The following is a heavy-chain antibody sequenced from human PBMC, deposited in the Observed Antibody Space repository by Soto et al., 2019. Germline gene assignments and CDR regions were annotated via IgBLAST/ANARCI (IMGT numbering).Heavy chain of an antibody. V-gene: IGHV3-30*04. CDR3: ARIALRTSNYGDYFEYFDY. CDR2: ISYDGSNK. J-gene: IGHJ4*02. Sequence: GGSLRLSCAASGFTFSSYAMHWVRQAPGKGLEWVAVISYDGSNKYYADSVKGRFTISRDNSKNTLYLQMNSLRAEDTAVYYCARIALRTSNYGDYFEYFDYWGQGTLVTVSS. D-gene: IGHD4-17*01. CDR1: GFTFSSYA.